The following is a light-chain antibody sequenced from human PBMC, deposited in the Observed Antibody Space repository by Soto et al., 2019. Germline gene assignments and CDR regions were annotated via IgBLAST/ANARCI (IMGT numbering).Light chain of an antibody. CDR1: QSISNY. J-gene: IGKJ2*01. CDR3: QKYNSALYT. V-gene: IGKV1-27*01. Sequence: DIQMTHSPSSLSASVGERVTLTCRASQSISNYLAWYQQKPGKAPKLLIYAASTLHSGVPSRFSGSGSGTDFTLTISSLQPEDVATYYCQKYNSALYTFGQGTKLEIK. CDR2: AAS.